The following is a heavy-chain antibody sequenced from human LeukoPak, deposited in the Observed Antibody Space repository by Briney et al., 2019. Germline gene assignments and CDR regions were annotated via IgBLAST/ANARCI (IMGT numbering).Heavy chain of an antibody. CDR2: INHSGST. V-gene: IGHV4-34*01. D-gene: IGHD3-9*01. CDR3: ARGPQYDILTGYYLDY. Sequence: PSETLSLTCAVYGGPFSGYYWSWIRQPPGKGLEWIGEINHSGSTNYNPSLKSRVTISVDTSKNQFSLKLSSVTAADTAVYYCARGPQYDILTGYYLDYWGQGTLVTVYS. J-gene: IGHJ4*02. CDR1: GGPFSGYY.